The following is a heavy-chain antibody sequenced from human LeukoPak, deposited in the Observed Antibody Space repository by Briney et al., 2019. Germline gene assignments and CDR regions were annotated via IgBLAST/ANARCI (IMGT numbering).Heavy chain of an antibody. Sequence: GASVKVSCKASGYTFTGYYMHWVRQAPGQGLEWMGWINPNSGGTNYAQKFQGRVTMTRDTSISTAYMELSRLRSDDTAVYYCARRFRNYDRNVYYMDVWGKGTTVTVSS. CDR1: GYTFTGYY. CDR3: ARRFRNYDRNVYYMDV. CDR2: INPNSGGT. D-gene: IGHD3-3*01. J-gene: IGHJ6*03. V-gene: IGHV1-2*02.